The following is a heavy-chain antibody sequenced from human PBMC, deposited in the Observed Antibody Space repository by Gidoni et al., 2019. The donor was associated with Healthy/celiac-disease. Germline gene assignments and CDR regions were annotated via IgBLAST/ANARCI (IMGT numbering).Heavy chain of an antibody. D-gene: IGHD3-9*01. CDR1: GFTFSSYA. CDR2: ISYDGSNK. V-gene: IGHV3-30-3*01. Sequence: QVQLVESGGGVVQPGRSLRLSCAASGFTFSSYAMDWVRQAPGKGLEWVAVISYDGSNKYYADSVKGRFTISRDNSKNTLYLQMNSLRAEDTAVYYCASGRYFDRSDYWGQGTLVTVSS. CDR3: ASGRYFDRSDY. J-gene: IGHJ4*02.